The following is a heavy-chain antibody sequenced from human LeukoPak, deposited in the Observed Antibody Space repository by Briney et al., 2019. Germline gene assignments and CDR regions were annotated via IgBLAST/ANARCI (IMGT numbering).Heavy chain of an antibody. J-gene: IGHJ4*02. CDR3: ARGPEMATIAYDY. V-gene: IGHV4-59*12. CDR1: GGSISSYY. Sequence: SETLSLTCTVSGGSISSYYWSWIRQPPGKGLEWIGYIYYSGSTNYNPSLKSRVTISVDTSKNQFSLKLSSVTAADTAVYYCARGPEMATIAYDYWGQGTLVTVSS. CDR2: IYYSGST. D-gene: IGHD5-24*01.